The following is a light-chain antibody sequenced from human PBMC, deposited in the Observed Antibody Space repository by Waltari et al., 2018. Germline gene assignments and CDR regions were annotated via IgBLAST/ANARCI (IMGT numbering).Light chain of an antibody. CDR3: SSYAGSNKLI. CDR1: SSHIGAYKY. J-gene: IGLJ2*01. CDR2: EVD. Sequence: QSALTQPPSASGSPGQTVIISCTCTSSHIGAYKYVSWYQQIPGRAPALIIYEVDRRPPGVPDRFSGSKSGNTASLTVSGLQTEDEGDYYCSSYAGSNKLIFGGVTKLTVL. V-gene: IGLV2-8*01.